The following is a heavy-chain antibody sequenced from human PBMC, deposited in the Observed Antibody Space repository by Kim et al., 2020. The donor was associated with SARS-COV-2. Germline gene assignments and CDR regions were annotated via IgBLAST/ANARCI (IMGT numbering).Heavy chain of an antibody. V-gene: IGHV4-39*01. CDR2: IYYSGTT. J-gene: IGHJ3*02. CDR1: GGSISSSSFY. D-gene: IGHD3-3*01. Sequence: SETLSLTCSVSGGSISSSSFYWGWIRQPPGKGLEWIGNIYYSGTTDYNPSLKSRIAISVDTSKMQFSLKLTSVTAADTAVYYCATLGGVTPAMGTFDIWGQGTMVTVSS. CDR3: ATLGGVTPAMGTFDI.